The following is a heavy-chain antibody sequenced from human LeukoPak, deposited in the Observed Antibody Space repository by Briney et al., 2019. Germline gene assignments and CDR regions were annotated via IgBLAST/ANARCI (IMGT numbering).Heavy chain of an antibody. Sequence: ASVKVSCKASGYTFTSYYMHWVRQAPGQGLEWMGIINPSGGSTSYAQKFQGRVTMTRDTSTSTVYMELSSLRSEDTAVYYCARDQGYCSGGSCPYYLDYWGQGTLVTVSS. V-gene: IGHV1-46*01. CDR1: GYTFTSYY. D-gene: IGHD2-15*01. J-gene: IGHJ4*02. CDR3: ARDQGYCSGGSCPYYLDY. CDR2: INPSGGST.